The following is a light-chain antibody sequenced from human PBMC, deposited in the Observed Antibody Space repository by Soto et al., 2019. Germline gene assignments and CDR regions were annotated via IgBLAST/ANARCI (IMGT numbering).Light chain of an antibody. J-gene: IGKJ4*01. Sequence: IVMTHSPSTLSVSPVDKVSLSCMANQTISNTLAWYQQKPGQAPRLLIYAASTRATGVSARFSGSGSGTEFTLTISSLQSEDFTIYYCQYYNNWLATFGGGTKVDIK. V-gene: IGKV3-15*01. CDR1: QTISNT. CDR2: AAS. CDR3: QYYNNWLAT.